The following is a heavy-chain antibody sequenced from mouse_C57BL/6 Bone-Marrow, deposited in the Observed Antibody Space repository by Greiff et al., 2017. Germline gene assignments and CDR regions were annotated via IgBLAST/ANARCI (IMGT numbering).Heavy chain of an antibody. Sequence: QVQLQQPGAELVKPGASVKMSCKASGYTFTSYWITWVKQRLGQGLEWIGDIYPGCGSTNYNEKFKGKATLTVDTSSSTAYMQLSSLTSEDSAVYYCASSTMVTTAGYYFDYWGQGATLTVSS. D-gene: IGHD2-2*01. CDR1: GYTFTSYW. V-gene: IGHV1-55*01. CDR3: ASSTMVTTAGYYFDY. J-gene: IGHJ2*01. CDR2: IYPGCGST.